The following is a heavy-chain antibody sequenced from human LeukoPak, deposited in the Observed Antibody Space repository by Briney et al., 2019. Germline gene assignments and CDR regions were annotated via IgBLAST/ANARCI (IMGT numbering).Heavy chain of an antibody. D-gene: IGHD2-15*01. J-gene: IGHJ3*02. V-gene: IGHV1-2*02. CDR2: INPNSGGT. Sequence: ASVKLSCKASGYTFTGYDIHWVRQAPGQGLEWMGWINPNSGGTNYAQKFQGRVTMTRDTSISTAYMELSRLRSGDTAVYYCAREGRGWAFDIWGQGTMVTVSS. CDR3: AREGRGWAFDI. CDR1: GYTFTGYD.